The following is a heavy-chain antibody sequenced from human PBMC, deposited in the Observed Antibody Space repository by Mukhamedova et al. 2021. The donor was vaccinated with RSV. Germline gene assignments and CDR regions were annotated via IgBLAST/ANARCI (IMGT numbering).Heavy chain of an antibody. Sequence: GWVGRIKSKTDGGTIDYAAPVKGRFTISRDDSKNTLYLQMNSLKTEDTALYYCYRGDYWGQGTLVTVSS. J-gene: IGHJ4*02. CDR2: IKSKTDGGTI. V-gene: IGHV3-15*01. D-gene: IGHD4-11*01. CDR3: YRGDY.